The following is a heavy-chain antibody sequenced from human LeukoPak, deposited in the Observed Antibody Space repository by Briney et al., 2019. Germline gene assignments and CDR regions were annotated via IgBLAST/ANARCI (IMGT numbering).Heavy chain of an antibody. Sequence: GGSLRLSCGASVFTFSSYWMSWVRQAPGKGLEWVANLKQDGSEEIYVDSVKGRFTISRDKAENSLFLQMYSLKVEDTAVYYCARDPYSGSYGAFDIWGQGTMVTVS. J-gene: IGHJ3*02. D-gene: IGHD1-26*01. CDR2: LKQDGSEE. V-gene: IGHV3-7*05. CDR1: VFTFSSYW. CDR3: ARDPYSGSYGAFDI.